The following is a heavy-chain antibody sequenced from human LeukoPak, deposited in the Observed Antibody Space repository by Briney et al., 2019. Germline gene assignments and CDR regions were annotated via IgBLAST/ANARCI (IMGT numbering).Heavy chain of an antibody. J-gene: IGHJ4*02. CDR3: AGGGEAARSLAY. CDR1: GVTSNY. V-gene: IGHV3-66*02. Sequence: GGSLRLSCTASGVTSNYMTWVRQAPGKGLEWVSVIYNGGTTYYADSVKGRFTISRDNSKSTLFVYLQMNSLRTDDTALYYCAGGGEAARSLAYWGQGALVTVSS. CDR2: IYNGGTT. D-gene: IGHD6-6*01.